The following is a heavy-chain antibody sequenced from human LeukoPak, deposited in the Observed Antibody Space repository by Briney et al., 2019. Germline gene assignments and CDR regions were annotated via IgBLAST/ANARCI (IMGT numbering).Heavy chain of an antibody. D-gene: IGHD6-13*01. J-gene: IGHJ4*02. CDR3: AREGGSCTSNSCSDYFDY. Sequence: GGSLRLSCAASGITFSTSAMSWVRQAPGKGLEWVSAISGSGGSTYYADSVKGRFTISRDNSKDTVFLQMNNLRAEDTAIYYCAREGGSCTSNSCSDYFDYWGQGTLVTVSP. V-gene: IGHV3-23*01. CDR2: ISGSGGST. CDR1: GITFSTSA.